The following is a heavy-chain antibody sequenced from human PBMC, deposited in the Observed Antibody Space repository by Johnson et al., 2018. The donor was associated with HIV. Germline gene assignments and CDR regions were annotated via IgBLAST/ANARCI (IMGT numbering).Heavy chain of an antibody. CDR2: ISYDGNNK. CDR1: GFIFSSYG. D-gene: IGHD3-22*01. V-gene: IGHV3-30*19. Sequence: QVQLVESGGGVVQPGGSLRLSCAASGFIFSSYGMHWVRQAPGKGLEWVAVISYDGNNKYYADSEKGRFTISRDNSKNTLYLQMNSLRAEDTAVYYCARVGVDYYDRGATYQNAFDIWGQGTMVTVSS. J-gene: IGHJ3*02. CDR3: ARVGVDYYDRGATYQNAFDI.